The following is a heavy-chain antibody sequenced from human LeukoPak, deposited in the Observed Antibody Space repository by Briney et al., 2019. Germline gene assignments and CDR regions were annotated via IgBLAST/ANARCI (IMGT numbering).Heavy chain of an antibody. J-gene: IGHJ3*02. Sequence: SETLSLTCTVSGGSISSYYWSWIRQPPGKGLEWIGYIYYSGSTNYNPSLKSRVIISVDTSKNQFSLKLSSVTAADTAVYYCARSHREYSYGRGPSDDAFDIWGQGTMVTVSS. CDR2: IYYSGST. CDR1: GGSISSYY. CDR3: ARSHREYSYGRGPSDDAFDI. V-gene: IGHV4-59*01. D-gene: IGHD5-18*01.